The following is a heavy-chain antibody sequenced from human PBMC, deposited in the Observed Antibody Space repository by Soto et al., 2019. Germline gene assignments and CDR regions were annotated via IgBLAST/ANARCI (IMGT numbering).Heavy chain of an antibody. J-gene: IGHJ5*02. Sequence: QVQLVQSGAEVKKPGASVKVSCKASGYTFIGYYIHWVRQAPGQGLEWMGRINPRSGDTTYAQKFQGRLTMTRDTSISTAYMELSSLRSDDTAVSYCGRDGVGATPLGWFDPWGQGSLVTVSS. CDR1: GYTFIGYY. V-gene: IGHV1-2*06. CDR2: INPRSGDT. CDR3: GRDGVGATPLGWFDP. D-gene: IGHD1-26*01.